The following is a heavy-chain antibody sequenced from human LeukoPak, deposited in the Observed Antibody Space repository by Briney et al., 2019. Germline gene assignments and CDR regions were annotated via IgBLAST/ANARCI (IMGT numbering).Heavy chain of an antibody. V-gene: IGHV4-59*01. CDR3: ARASSSWYPDNWFDP. D-gene: IGHD6-13*01. Sequence: SETLSLTCTVSGGSISSYYWSWTRQPPGKGLEWIGYIYYSGSTNYNPSLKSRVTISVDTSKNQFSLKLSSVTAADTAVYYCARASSSWYPDNWFDPWGQGTLVTVSS. CDR1: GGSISSYY. J-gene: IGHJ5*02. CDR2: IYYSGST.